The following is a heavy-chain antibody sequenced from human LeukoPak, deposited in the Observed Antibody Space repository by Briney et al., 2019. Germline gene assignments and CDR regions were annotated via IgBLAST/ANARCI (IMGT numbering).Heavy chain of an antibody. CDR3: ARVGCSSTSCYSSLYYYYYYMDV. D-gene: IGHD2-2*01. CDR1: GYSISSGYY. J-gene: IGHJ6*03. Sequence: SETLSLTCTVSGYSISSGYYWGWIRQPPGKGLEWIGSIYHSGSTYYNPSLKSRVTISVDTSKNQFSLKLSSVTAADTAVYYCARVGCSSTSCYSSLYYYYYYMDVWGKGTTVTVSS. CDR2: IYHSGST. V-gene: IGHV4-38-2*02.